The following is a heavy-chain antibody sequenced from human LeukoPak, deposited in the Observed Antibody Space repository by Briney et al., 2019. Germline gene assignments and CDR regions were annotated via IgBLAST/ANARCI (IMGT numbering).Heavy chain of an antibody. CDR1: GYTFTSYY. J-gene: IGHJ4*02. D-gene: IGHD3-22*01. V-gene: IGHV1-46*01. CDR2: INPSGGGT. Sequence: ASVKVSCKASGYTFTSYYMHWVRQAPGQGLEWMGIINPSGGGTSYAQKFQGRVTMTRDTSISTAYMELSRLRSDDTAVYYCARLLRLPSSAYDSSGYSPDYWGQGTLVTVSS. CDR3: ARLLRLPSSAYDSSGYSPDY.